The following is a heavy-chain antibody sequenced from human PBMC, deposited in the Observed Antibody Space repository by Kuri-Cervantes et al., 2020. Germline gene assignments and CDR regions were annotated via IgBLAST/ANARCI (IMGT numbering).Heavy chain of an antibody. Sequence: ASVKVSCKASGYTFTSYGISWVRQAPGQGLERMGIINPSGGSTSYAQKFQGRVTMTRDTSTSTVYMELSSLRSEDTAVCYCARDTVTTYTDYYYYYGMDVWGQGTTVTVSS. D-gene: IGHD4-17*01. CDR3: ARDTVTTYTDYYYYYGMDV. CDR2: INPSGGST. V-gene: IGHV1-46*01. CDR1: GYTFTSYG. J-gene: IGHJ6*02.